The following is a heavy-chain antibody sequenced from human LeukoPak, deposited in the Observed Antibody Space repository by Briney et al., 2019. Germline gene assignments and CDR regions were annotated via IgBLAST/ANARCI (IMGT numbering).Heavy chain of an antibody. Sequence: PGGSLRLSCAASGFTVEDYGMSWVRQSPGKGLEWVSGINWNGGRAGHADSVKGRFTISRDNAKNSLFLQMNSLRAEDTALYYCARDRGGTYMYFQHWGQGTLVTVSS. CDR2: INWNGGRA. CDR3: ARDRGGTYMYFQH. D-gene: IGHD1-26*01. J-gene: IGHJ1*01. V-gene: IGHV3-20*04. CDR1: GFTVEDYG.